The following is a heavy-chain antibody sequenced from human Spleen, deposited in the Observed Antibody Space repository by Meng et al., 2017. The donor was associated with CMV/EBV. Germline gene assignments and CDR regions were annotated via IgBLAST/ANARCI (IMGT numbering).Heavy chain of an antibody. CDR3: ARGSGYCSTTSCYMGWFDP. J-gene: IGHJ5*02. V-gene: IGHV4-39*07. D-gene: IGHD2-2*02. CDR2: IYYGGST. Sequence: SSAYYWGWLRPPPGKGREWIGSIYYGGSTYYKPSLKSRVTMSVDTSRKQFSLKLTSVTAADTAVYYCARGSGYCSTTSCYMGWFDPWGQGTLVTVSS. CDR1: SSAYY.